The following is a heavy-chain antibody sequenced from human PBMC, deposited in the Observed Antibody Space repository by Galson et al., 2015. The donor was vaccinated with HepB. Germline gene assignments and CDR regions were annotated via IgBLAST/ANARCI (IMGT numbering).Heavy chain of an antibody. J-gene: IGHJ3*02. CDR2: INPNSGGT. CDR3: AREGYSYGNDAFDI. V-gene: IGHV1-2*06. D-gene: IGHD5-18*01. Sequence: SVKVSCKASGYTFTGYYMHWVRQAPGQGLEWMGRINPNSGGTNYAQKFQGRVTMTRDTSFSTAYMELSRLRSDDTAVYYCAREGYSYGNDAFDIWGQGTMVTVSS. CDR1: GYTFTGYY.